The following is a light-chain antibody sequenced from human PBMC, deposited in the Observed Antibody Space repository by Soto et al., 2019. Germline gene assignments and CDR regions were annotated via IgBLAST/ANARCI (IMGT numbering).Light chain of an antibody. J-gene: IGKJ2*01. CDR2: GAS. CDR1: QSLSSTY. CDR3: QQYASSPTT. Sequence: IVLTQSPATLSLSPGKRATLSCRASQSLSSTYLAWYQQKPGQAPRLLIFGASSRATGVPDRFSGSGSGTDFTLTISRLEPEDFAVYYCQQYASSPTTFGQGTKVDIK. V-gene: IGKV3-20*01.